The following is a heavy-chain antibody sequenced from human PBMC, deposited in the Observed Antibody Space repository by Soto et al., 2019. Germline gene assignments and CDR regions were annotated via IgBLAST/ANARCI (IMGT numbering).Heavy chain of an antibody. CDR2: IYYSGST. D-gene: IGHD3-10*01. Sequence: PSETLSLTCAVSGGSISSGGYSWSWIRQPPGQGLEWIGSIYYSGSTYYNPSLKSRVTISVDTSKNQFSLKLSSVTAADTAVYYCARGYGSGSYYNSGDWLDPWGQGTLVTVSS. CDR1: GGSISSGGYS. J-gene: IGHJ5*02. V-gene: IGHV4-39*01. CDR3: ARGYGSGSYYNSGDWLDP.